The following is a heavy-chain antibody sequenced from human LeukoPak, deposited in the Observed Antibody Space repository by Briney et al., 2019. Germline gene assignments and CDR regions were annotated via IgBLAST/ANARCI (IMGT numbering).Heavy chain of an antibody. Sequence: GGSLRLSCAASGFTFSSYAMSWVRQAPGKGLEWVSAISGSGGSTYYADSVKGRFTISRDNSKSTLYLQMNSLRAEDTAVYYCAHLPDYDILTGYYLLNAFDIWGQGTMVTVSS. CDR3: AHLPDYDILTGYYLLNAFDI. CDR2: ISGSGGST. CDR1: GFTFSSYA. J-gene: IGHJ3*02. V-gene: IGHV3-23*01. D-gene: IGHD3-9*01.